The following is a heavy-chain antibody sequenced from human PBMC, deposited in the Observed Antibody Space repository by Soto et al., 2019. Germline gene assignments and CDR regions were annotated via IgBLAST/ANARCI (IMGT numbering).Heavy chain of an antibody. CDR2: IRSKAYGGTT. CDR3: TIPGSSGYYYGRDY. J-gene: IGHJ4*01. D-gene: IGHD3-22*01. CDR1: GFTFGDYA. Sequence: HPGGSLRLSCTASGFTFGDYAMSWVRQAPGKGLEWVGFIRSKAYGGTTEYAASVKGRFTISRDDSKSIAYLQMNSLKTEDTAVYYCTIPGSSGYYYGRDYWGHGTLVTVSS. V-gene: IGHV3-49*04.